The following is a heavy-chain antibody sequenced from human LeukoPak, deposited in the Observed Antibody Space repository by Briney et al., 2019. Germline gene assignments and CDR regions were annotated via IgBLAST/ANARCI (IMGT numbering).Heavy chain of an antibody. V-gene: IGHV1-18*01. CDR2: ISAQHGQT. CDR3: ARDDYDFWSGYYLPFDY. D-gene: IGHD3-3*01. CDR1: GYSENFYG. J-gene: IGHJ4*02. Sequence: ASVKVSCKTSGYSENFYGITWVRQVAGQGLEWMGWISAQHGQTEYAPNSQDRVTMTTDTYTNTAYMELRSLRSDDTAVYYCARDDYDFWSGYYLPFDYWGQGTLVTVSS.